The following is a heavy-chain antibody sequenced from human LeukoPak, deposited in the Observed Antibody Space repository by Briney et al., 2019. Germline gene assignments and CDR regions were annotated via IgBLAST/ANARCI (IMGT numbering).Heavy chain of an antibody. V-gene: IGHV1-2*02. CDR3: ARVGIDYSGNIIKYYFDY. D-gene: IGHD4-23*01. CDR1: GYTFTGYY. J-gene: IGHJ4*02. CDR2: INPNSGDT. Sequence: GASVKVSCKASGYTFTGYYMHWVRQAPGQGLEWMGWINPNSGDTNYAQKFQGRVTMTRDTSISTAYMELSRLRSDDTAVYYCARVGIDYSGNIIKYYFDYWGQGTLVTVSS.